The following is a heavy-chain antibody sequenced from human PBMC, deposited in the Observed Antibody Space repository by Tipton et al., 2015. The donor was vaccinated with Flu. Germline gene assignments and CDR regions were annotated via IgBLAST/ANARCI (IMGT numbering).Heavy chain of an antibody. CDR1: GGTFSSYG. J-gene: IGHJ4*02. V-gene: IGHV1-69*09. D-gene: IGHD3-22*01. CDR3: ARDQYFYDSRGYSTHFDY. CDR2: IIPILDMT. Sequence: QVQLVQSGAEVIKPGSSVKVSCKASGGTFSSYGISWVRQAPGQGLEWMGRIIPILDMTDFAQKFQGRVTITADKSTSTAYMELSSLRSEDTAVYYCARDQYFYDSRGYSTHFDYWGQGTLVTVSS.